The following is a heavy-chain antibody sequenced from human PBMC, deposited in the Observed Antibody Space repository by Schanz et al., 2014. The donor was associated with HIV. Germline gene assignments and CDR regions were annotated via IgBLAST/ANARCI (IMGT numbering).Heavy chain of an antibody. CDR1: GFTFSTYG. V-gene: IGHV3-30*03. CDR3: ARDCHGGVYYGDYVCY. CDR2: ISYDGSNK. Sequence: QVQLVESGGRVVQPGRSPRLSCAASGFTFSTYGMHWVRQAPGKGLEWVAFISYDGSNKYYADSVKGRFTISRDNSKNTLYLKMNSLRAEDTAVYYCARDCHGGVYYGDYVCYWGQGTLVTVSS. J-gene: IGHJ4*02. D-gene: IGHD4-17*01.